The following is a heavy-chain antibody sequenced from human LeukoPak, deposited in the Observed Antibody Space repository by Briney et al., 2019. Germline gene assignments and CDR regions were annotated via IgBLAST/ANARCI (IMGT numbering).Heavy chain of an antibody. CDR3: AVAGTMKVYFQH. CDR2: IWYDGSNK. V-gene: IGHV3-33*01. D-gene: IGHD6-19*01. CDR1: GLTFSSYG. Sequence: GGSLRLSCAASGLTFSSYGMHWVRQAPGKGLDWVAVIWYDGSNKYYADSVKGRFTISRDNSKNTLYLQMNSLRAEDTAVYYCAVAGTMKVYFQHWGQGTLVTVSS. J-gene: IGHJ1*01.